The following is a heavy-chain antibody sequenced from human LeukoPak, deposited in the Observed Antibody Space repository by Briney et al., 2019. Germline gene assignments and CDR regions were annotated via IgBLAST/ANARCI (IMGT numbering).Heavy chain of an antibody. J-gene: IGHJ6*03. D-gene: IGHD3-3*01. CDR2: FDPEDGET. Sequence: ASVKVSCKVSGYTLTELSMHWVRQAPGKGLEWMGGFDPEDGETIYAQKFQGRVTMTEDTSTDTAYMEPSSLRSEDTAVYYCATGTKYYDFWSGYYRFRTDGRGYYYMDVWGKGTTVTVSS. CDR1: GYTLTELS. CDR3: ATGTKYYDFWSGYYRFRTDGRGYYYMDV. V-gene: IGHV1-24*01.